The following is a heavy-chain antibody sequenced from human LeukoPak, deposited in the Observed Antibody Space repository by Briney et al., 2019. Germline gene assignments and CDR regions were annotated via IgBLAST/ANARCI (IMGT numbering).Heavy chain of an antibody. CDR2: INPNSGGT. Sequence: GASVKVSCKASGYTFTGYYMHWVRQAPGQGLEWMGWINPNSGGTNYAQKFQGRVTMTRDTSISTAYMELSRLRSDDTAVYYCAREFGIVATTRRFDYWGQGPLVTVSS. J-gene: IGHJ4*02. V-gene: IGHV1-2*02. CDR3: AREFGIVATTRRFDY. D-gene: IGHD5-12*01. CDR1: GYTFTGYY.